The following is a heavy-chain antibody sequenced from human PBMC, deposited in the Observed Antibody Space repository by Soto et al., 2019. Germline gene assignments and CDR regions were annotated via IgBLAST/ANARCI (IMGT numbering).Heavy chain of an antibody. J-gene: IGHJ4*02. CDR3: AKDRVAARLSRSNYFDY. D-gene: IGHD6-6*01. CDR2: ISYDGSNK. CDR1: GFTFSSYG. Sequence: QVQLVESGGGVVQPGRSLRLSCAASGFTFSSYGMHWVRQAPGKGLEWVAVISYDGSNKYYADSVKGRFTISRDNSKNTLYLQMTSLRAEDTAVYYCAKDRVAARLSRSNYFDYWGQGTLVTVSS. V-gene: IGHV3-30*18.